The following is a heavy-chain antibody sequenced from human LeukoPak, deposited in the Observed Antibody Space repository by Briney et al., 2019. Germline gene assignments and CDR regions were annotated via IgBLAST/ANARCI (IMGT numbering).Heavy chain of an antibody. Sequence: GESLKISCKGSGYSFTSYWIGWVRQMPGKGLEWMGIIYPGDSDTIYSPSFQGQVTISADKSISTAYLQWISLKASDTAMYYCARQWYSSSSNYYYYYMDVWGKGTTVTVSS. CDR1: GYSFTSYW. V-gene: IGHV5-51*01. CDR2: IYPGDSDT. J-gene: IGHJ6*03. CDR3: ARQWYSSSSNYYYYYMDV. D-gene: IGHD6-6*01.